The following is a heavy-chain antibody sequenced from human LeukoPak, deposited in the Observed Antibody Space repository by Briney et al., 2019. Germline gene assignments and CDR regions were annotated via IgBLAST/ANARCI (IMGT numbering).Heavy chain of an antibody. CDR3: AREAGTVVIGRFDP. V-gene: IGHV3-30*02. Sequence: QSGGSLRLSCAASGIPLTRNGMHWVRQAPGKGLEWVAFIQYDAINIKYADSVKGRFTISRDNSKNTLYLQMNSLTTEDMAVYYCAREAGTVVIGRFDPWGRGTLVTVSS. J-gene: IGHJ5*02. CDR1: GIPLTRNG. CDR2: IQYDAINI. D-gene: IGHD2-15*01.